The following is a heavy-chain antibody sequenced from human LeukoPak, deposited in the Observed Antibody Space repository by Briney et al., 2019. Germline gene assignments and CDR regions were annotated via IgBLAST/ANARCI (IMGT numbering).Heavy chain of an antibody. CDR2: IYSGGST. V-gene: IGHV3-53*01. CDR1: GFSASSNY. Sequence: GGSLRLSCAASGFSASSNYMSWVRQAPGKGLEWVSVIYSGGSTYYADSVKGRFTISRDNSKNTLYLQMNSLRAEDTAVYYCARSSKLAPYYFDYWGQGTLVTVSS. CDR3: ARSSKLAPYYFDY. D-gene: IGHD1-1*01. J-gene: IGHJ4*02.